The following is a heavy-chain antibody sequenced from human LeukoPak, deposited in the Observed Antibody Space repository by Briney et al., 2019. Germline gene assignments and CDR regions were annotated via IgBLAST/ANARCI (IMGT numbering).Heavy chain of an antibody. CDR3: ARWGGYYYDSSGYYPDTVYGMDV. V-gene: IGHV1-8*01. Sequence: ASVTVSFKASGYTFTIYDINWVRQATGQGLEWMGWMNPNSGNTGYAQKFEGRVTMTRNTSISTAYMELSSLRSEDTAVYYCARWGGYYYDSSGYYPDTVYGMDVWGQGTTVTVSS. CDR1: GYTFTIYD. CDR2: MNPNSGNT. D-gene: IGHD3-22*01. J-gene: IGHJ6*02.